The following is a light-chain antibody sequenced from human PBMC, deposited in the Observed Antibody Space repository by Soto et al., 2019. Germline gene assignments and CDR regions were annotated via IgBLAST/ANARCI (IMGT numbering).Light chain of an antibody. CDR2: GAS. V-gene: IGKV3-20*01. J-gene: IGKJ1*01. Sequence: EIVLTQSPGTRSLSPGERATLSCRASQSVSNNYLAWYQQKPGQAPRLLIYGASNRATGIPDRFSGSGSGTFFPLTISRLEPEFVAVYYCQQYGSSGTFGQGTKVDIK. CDR1: QSVSNNY. CDR3: QQYGSSGT.